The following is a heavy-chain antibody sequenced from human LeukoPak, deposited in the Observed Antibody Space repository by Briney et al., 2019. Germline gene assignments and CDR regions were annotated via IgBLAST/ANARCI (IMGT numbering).Heavy chain of an antibody. CDR1: GGSFSGYY. D-gene: IGHD3-22*01. V-gene: IGHV4-34*01. Sequence: PSETLSLTCAVYGGSFSGYYWSWIRQPPGKGLEWIGEINHSGSTNYNPSLKSRVTISVDTSKNQFSLKLSSVTAADTAVYYCARGPGYDSSGYYSGDYWGQGTLVTVSS. CDR3: ARGPGYDSSGYYSGDY. CDR2: INHSGST. J-gene: IGHJ4*02.